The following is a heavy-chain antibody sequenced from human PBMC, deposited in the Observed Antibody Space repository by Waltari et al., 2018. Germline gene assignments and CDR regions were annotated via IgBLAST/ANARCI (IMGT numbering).Heavy chain of an antibody. V-gene: IGHV1-69*01. J-gene: IGHJ6*02. D-gene: IGHD2-2*01. CDR2: IIPVFGTA. Sequence: QVRLVQSGAEVKTPWSSVKVSCTAFGGSFSSYSINWVRQAPGQGLEWMGGIIPVFGTANYEQKFQDRRAITADESTSTAYMELSSLRSEDTAAYYCTTSSYCGTTTCYQYYGMDVWGQGTTVTVSS. CDR1: GGSFSSYS. CDR3: TTSSYCGTTTCYQYYGMDV.